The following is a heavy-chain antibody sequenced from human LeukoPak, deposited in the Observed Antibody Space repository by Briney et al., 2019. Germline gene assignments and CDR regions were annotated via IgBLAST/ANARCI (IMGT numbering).Heavy chain of an antibody. D-gene: IGHD4-17*01. CDR1: GFTFSRYW. Sequence: PGGSLRLSCAASGFTFSRYWMHWVRQAPGKGLVWVSRSNSDGSSTNYADSVKGRFTISRDNAKNTLYLQMNSLRAEDTAVYYCARGGDYPFDYWGRGTLVTVSS. J-gene: IGHJ4*02. CDR3: ARGGDYPFDY. CDR2: SNSDGSST. V-gene: IGHV3-74*01.